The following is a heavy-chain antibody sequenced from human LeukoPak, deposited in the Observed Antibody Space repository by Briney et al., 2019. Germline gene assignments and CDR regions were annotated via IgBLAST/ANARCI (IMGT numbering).Heavy chain of an antibody. CDR2: IKQDGSEK. D-gene: IGHD3-10*01. CDR3: ARGSLWSRGYYYGMDV. CDR1: GFTFSSYW. Sequence: GGSLRLSCAASGFTFSSYWMSWVRQAPGKGLEWEANIKQDGSEKYYVDSVKGRFTISRDNAKNSLYLQMNSLRAEDTAVYYCARGSLWSRGYYYGMDVWGKGTTVTVSS. V-gene: IGHV3-7*03. J-gene: IGHJ6*04.